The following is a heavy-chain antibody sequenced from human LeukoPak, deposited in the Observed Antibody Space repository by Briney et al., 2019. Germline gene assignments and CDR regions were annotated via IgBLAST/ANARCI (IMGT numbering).Heavy chain of an antibody. Sequence: PSETLSLTCTVSGGSISSSSYYWGWIRQPPGKGLEWIGSIYYSGSTYYNPSLKSRVTISVDTSKNQFSLKLSSVTAADTAVYYCATVTGGIVGATTEADPPFDYWGQGTLVTVSS. J-gene: IGHJ4*02. CDR3: ATVTGGIVGATTEADPPFDY. CDR1: GGSISSSSYY. D-gene: IGHD1-26*01. CDR2: IYYSGST. V-gene: IGHV4-39*07.